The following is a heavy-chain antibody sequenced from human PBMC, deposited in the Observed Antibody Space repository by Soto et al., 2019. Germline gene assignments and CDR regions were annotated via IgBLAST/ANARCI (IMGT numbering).Heavy chain of an antibody. CDR3: ESMPTYGYWYFDY. V-gene: IGHV4-59*11. CDR2: IDYSVST. D-gene: IGHD5-18*01. J-gene: IGHJ4*02. CDR1: GGCISSHY. Sequence: PXATLSLTCTVCGGCISSHYWSWIRQSPGKGMEWIGNIDYSVSTNYNPSLKSRVTISVDTSKKQFSLKLRSVTGADTAVYYCESMPTYGYWYFDYCGQRTLVTVSS.